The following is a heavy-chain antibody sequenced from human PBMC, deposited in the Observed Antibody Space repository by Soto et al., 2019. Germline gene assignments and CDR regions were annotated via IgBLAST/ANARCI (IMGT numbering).Heavy chain of an antibody. J-gene: IGHJ6*02. CDR2: IERDDDDK. CDR3: ARSIRGPRRFNGMDV. D-gene: IGHD1-20*01. V-gene: IGHV2-70*13. Sequence: GPTLMNPTETLTVTCTFSGCSLTSPGMCVSWIRQSPGKALEWLALIERDDDDKYYSTSLKTRLTISKDTRKNQVVLTMANMDPADTATYYCARSIRGPRRFNGMDVWGQGTTVTVS. CDR1: GCSLTSPGMC.